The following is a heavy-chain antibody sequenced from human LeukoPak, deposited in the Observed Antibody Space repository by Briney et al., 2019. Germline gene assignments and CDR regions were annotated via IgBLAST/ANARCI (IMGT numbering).Heavy chain of an antibody. D-gene: IGHD2-15*01. V-gene: IGHV4-38-2*02. CDR3: ARSVEGYCRGGSCYYYSYYMDV. J-gene: IGHJ6*03. CDR1: GYSISSGYY. Sequence: SETLSLTCTVSGYSISSGYYWGWIRQPPGKGLEWTGSIDHSGSTYYNPSLKSRITISVDTSKNQFSLKLSSVTAADTAVYYCARSVEGYCRGGSCYYYSYYMDVWGKGTTVTVSS. CDR2: IDHSGST.